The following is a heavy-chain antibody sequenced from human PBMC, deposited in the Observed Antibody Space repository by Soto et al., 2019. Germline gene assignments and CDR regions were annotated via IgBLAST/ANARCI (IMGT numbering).Heavy chain of an antibody. CDR3: AKDPWVGGPTPFDY. CDR1: GFTFSSYG. Sequence: QVQLVESGGGVVQPGRSLRLSCAASGFTFSSYGMHWVRQAPGKGLEWVAVISYDGSNKYYADSVKGRFTISRDNSKNTLYLQMNSLRAEDTAVYYCAKDPWVGGPTPFDYWGQGTLVTVSS. V-gene: IGHV3-30*18. J-gene: IGHJ4*02. D-gene: IGHD7-27*01. CDR2: ISYDGSNK.